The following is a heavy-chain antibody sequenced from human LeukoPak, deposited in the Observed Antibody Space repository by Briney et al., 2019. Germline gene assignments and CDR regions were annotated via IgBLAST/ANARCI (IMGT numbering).Heavy chain of an antibody. CDR3: ARGSRIPMVRGVIIRATTHYYYMDV. CDR2: INHSGST. D-gene: IGHD3-10*01. CDR1: GGSFSGYY. Sequence: SETLSLTCAVYGGSFSGYYWSWIRQPPGKGLGWIGEINHSGSTNYNPSLKSRVTLSVDTSKNQFSLKLSSVTAADTAVYYCARGSRIPMVRGVIIRATTHYYYMDVWGKGTTVTVSS. J-gene: IGHJ6*03. V-gene: IGHV4-34*01.